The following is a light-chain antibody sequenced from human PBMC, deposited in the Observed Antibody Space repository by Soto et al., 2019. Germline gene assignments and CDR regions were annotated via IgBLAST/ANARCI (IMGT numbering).Light chain of an antibody. CDR2: GAS. J-gene: IGKJ1*01. V-gene: IGKV3-20*01. CDR3: QQYGSPPVT. Sequence: EIVLTQSPGTLSLSPGERATLSCRASQSVSSSYLAWYQQKPGQAPRLLIYGASSRATGIPDRFSGSGSGTDFTLTISRLEPEDFAVYYCQQYGSPPVTFGQGTKVELK. CDR1: QSVSSSY.